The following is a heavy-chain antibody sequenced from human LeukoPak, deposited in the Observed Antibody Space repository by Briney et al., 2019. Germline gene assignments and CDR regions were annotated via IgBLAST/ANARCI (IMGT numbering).Heavy chain of an antibody. CDR1: GGSISSYY. CDR2: VYYTGST. Sequence: SETLSLTCTVSGGSISSYYWSWVRQPPGKGLEWIGFVYYTGSTNYSPSLKSRVTISVDASKHQSSLKLRSVTAADTAVYYCARISSSNWYNERGAFDVWGQGTMVTVSS. CDR3: ARISSSNWYNERGAFDV. D-gene: IGHD6-13*01. J-gene: IGHJ3*01. V-gene: IGHV4-59*01.